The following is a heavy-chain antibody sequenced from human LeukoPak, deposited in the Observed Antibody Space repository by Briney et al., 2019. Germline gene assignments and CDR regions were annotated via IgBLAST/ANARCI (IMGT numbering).Heavy chain of an antibody. Sequence: ASVKVSCKASGGTFSSYAISWVRQAPGRGLEWMGGIIPIFGTANYAQKFQGRVTITADESTSTAYMELSSLRSEDTAVYYCARVLAYCGGDCYIDYWGQGTLVTVSS. J-gene: IGHJ4*02. CDR1: GGTFSSYA. V-gene: IGHV1-69*13. CDR3: ARVLAYCGGDCYIDY. CDR2: IIPIFGTA. D-gene: IGHD2-21*02.